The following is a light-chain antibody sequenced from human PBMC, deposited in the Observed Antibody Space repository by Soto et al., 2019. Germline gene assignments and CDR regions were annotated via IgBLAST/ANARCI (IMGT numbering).Light chain of an antibody. CDR1: HSISDT. CDR3: QQYDTYSRT. J-gene: IGKJ1*01. CDR2: GVS. V-gene: IGKV1-5*01. Sequence: DIQMTQSPSTLSASVGDRVTMTCRASHSISDTLAWYQQKPGKAPKLLMYGVSSVERGVPSRFRGSGSGTEFTLTISSLQPDDFATYYCQQYDTYSRTFGQGTKVDIK.